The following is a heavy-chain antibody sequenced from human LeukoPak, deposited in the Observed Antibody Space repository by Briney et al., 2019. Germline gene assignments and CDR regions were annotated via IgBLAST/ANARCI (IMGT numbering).Heavy chain of an antibody. V-gene: IGHV3-21*01. J-gene: IGHJ6*02. CDR3: ARADKDTAMAGYYYYYGMDV. CDR1: GFTFSSYS. Sequence: GGSLRLSCAASGFTFSSYSMNWVRQAPGKGLEWVSSISSSSSYIYYADSVKGRFTISRDNAKNSLYLQMNSLRAEDTAVYYCARADKDTAMAGYYYYYGMDVWGQGTTVTVSS. D-gene: IGHD5-18*01. CDR2: ISSSSSYI.